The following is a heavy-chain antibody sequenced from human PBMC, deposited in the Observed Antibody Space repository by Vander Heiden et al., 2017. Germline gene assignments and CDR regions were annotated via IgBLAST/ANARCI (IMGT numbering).Heavy chain of an antibody. CDR2: IYFSGTT. Sequence: QVQLQESGPGLVKPSETLSLTCTASGGSISTYYWSWIRQPPGKGLEWLGYIYFSGTTKYNPTLKSRVTMSVHMSKNQFSLNLTAVTAADTAVYYCARETASGEFDYWGQGALVTVSS. J-gene: IGHJ4*02. CDR3: ARETASGEFDY. D-gene: IGHD2-15*01. V-gene: IGHV4-59*01. CDR1: GGSISTYY.